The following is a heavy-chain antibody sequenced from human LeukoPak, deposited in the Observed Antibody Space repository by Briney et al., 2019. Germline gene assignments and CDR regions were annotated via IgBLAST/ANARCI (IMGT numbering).Heavy chain of an antibody. J-gene: IGHJ4*02. CDR1: GGSISTFF. Sequence: SETLSLTCTVSGGSISTFFWTWIRQSAGKGLEWIGRIYMGTTYYNPSAESRATISVDTSNNRFSLKLTSLTAADTAVYYCARGTEMTSSSGYYSFDYWGRGSLVTVSS. CDR2: IYMGTT. V-gene: IGHV4-4*07. D-gene: IGHD3-22*01. CDR3: ARGTEMTSSSGYYSFDY.